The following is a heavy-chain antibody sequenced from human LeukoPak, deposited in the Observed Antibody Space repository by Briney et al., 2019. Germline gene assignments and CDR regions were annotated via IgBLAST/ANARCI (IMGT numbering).Heavy chain of an antibody. D-gene: IGHD1-26*01. CDR3: ARVGNWDPVYYFDF. J-gene: IGHJ4*02. V-gene: IGHV4-39*07. CDR1: GGSISSSSYY. CDR2: IYYSGST. Sequence: SETLSLTCTVSGGSISSSSYYWGWIRQPPGKGLEWIGSIYYSGSTYYNPSLKSRVTISVDTSKNQFSLNLSSVTAADTAVYYCARVGNWDPVYYFDFWGQGTPVTVSS.